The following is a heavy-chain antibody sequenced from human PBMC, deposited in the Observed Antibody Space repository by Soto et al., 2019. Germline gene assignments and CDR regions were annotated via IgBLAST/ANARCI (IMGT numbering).Heavy chain of an antibody. CDR1: GGTFSSYA. J-gene: IGHJ6*02. Sequence: QVQLVQSGAEVKKPGSSVKVSCKASGGTFSSYAISWVRQAPGQGLEWMGGIIPIFGTANYAQKFQGRVTITADEATSTAYMELSSLRSEDTAVYYCARYSGSYRYAELLYMDVWGQGTTVTVSS. CDR3: ARYSGSYRYAELLYMDV. D-gene: IGHD1-26*01. CDR2: IIPIFGTA. V-gene: IGHV1-69*01.